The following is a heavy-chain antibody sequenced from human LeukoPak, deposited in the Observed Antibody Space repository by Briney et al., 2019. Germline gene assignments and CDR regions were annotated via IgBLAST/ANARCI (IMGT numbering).Heavy chain of an antibody. CDR1: GFTFSSYW. CDR2: FYSGGST. D-gene: IGHD6-13*01. V-gene: IGHV3-53*01. Sequence: GGSLRLSCAASGFTFSSYWMSWVRQAPGKGLEWVSVFYSGGSTYYADSVKGRFTISRDNSKNTLYLQMNSLRAEDTAVYCCARERARGSSSWSDAFDIWGQGTMVTVSS. CDR3: ARERARGSSSWSDAFDI. J-gene: IGHJ3*02.